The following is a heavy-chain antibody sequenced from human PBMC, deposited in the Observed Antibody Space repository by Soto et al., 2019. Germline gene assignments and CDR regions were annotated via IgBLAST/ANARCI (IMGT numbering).Heavy chain of an antibody. Sequence: EVQLLESGGGLVQPGGSLRLSCAASGFTFGNFVMRWVRQTPGKGLEWVSTITESGGDTYYTDSVKGRFTISRDNSKNTLYLQMNSLRAEDTAVYYCAKVGATLGYFDLWGRGTLVTVSS. V-gene: IGHV3-23*01. CDR1: GFTFGNFV. J-gene: IGHJ2*01. CDR3: AKVGATLGYFDL. CDR2: ITESGGDT. D-gene: IGHD1-26*01.